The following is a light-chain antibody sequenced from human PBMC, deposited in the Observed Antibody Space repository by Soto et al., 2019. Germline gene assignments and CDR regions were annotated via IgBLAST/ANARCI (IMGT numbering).Light chain of an antibody. Sequence: DIQMTQSPSSLSASVGDRVTITCRASQSISNYLNWYQHKAGKAPKVLIYAASSLQRGVPSRFSGSGSGTDFTLIISSLQPEDFETYYCQQSYSPLWTFGQGTKVDIK. CDR2: AAS. V-gene: IGKV1-39*01. CDR3: QQSYSPLWT. J-gene: IGKJ1*01. CDR1: QSISNY.